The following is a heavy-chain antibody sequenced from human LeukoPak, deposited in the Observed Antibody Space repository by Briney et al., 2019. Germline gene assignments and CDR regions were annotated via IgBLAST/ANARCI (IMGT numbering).Heavy chain of an antibody. CDR1: GYTLTELS. CDR2: FDPEDGET. Sequence: ASVKVSCKVSGYTLTELSMHWVRQAPGKGLEWMGGFDPEDGETIYAQKFQGRVTMTEDTSTDTAYMELSSLRSEDTAVYYSATAPSGDYGDSYNWFDPWGQGTLVTVSS. J-gene: IGHJ5*02. D-gene: IGHD4-17*01. CDR3: ATAPSGDYGDSYNWFDP. V-gene: IGHV1-24*01.